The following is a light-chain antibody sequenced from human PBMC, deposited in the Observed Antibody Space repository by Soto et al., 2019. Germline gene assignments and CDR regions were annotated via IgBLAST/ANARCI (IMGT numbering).Light chain of an antibody. CDR2: AAS. Sequence: DIQMTQSPSSLSACVGDRVTITCRASQDIRNDLGWYQQKPGKAPKRLIYAASSFQSAVPSRFSDSASGTEFTLTISSLQPEDYATYYCLRHNDYPPTFGQGTKVEI. CDR3: LRHNDYPPT. V-gene: IGKV1-17*01. CDR1: QDIRND. J-gene: IGKJ1*01.